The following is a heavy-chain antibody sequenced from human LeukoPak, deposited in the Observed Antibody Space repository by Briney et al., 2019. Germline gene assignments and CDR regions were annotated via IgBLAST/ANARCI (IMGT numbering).Heavy chain of an antibody. V-gene: IGHV4-59*01. Sequence: SETLSLTCTVSGGSISSYYWSWIRQPPGKGLEWIGYIYYSGSTNYNPSLKSRVTISVDTSKNQFSLKLSSVTAADTAVYYCARGGHSSSWYVIDYWGQGTLVTVSS. D-gene: IGHD6-13*01. J-gene: IGHJ4*02. CDR2: IYYSGST. CDR1: GGSISSYY. CDR3: ARGGHSSSWYVIDY.